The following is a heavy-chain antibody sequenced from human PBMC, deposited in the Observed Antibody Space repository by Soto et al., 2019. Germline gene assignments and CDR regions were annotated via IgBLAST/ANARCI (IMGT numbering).Heavy chain of an antibody. D-gene: IGHD5-18*01. CDR2: ISAYNGNT. Sequence: ASVEVSCKXSGYTFTSYGISWVRQAPGQGLEWMGWISAYNGNTNYAQKLQGRVTMTTDTSTSTAYMELRSLRSDDTAVYYCARDYSYGGFDPWGQGTLVTVSS. V-gene: IGHV1-18*04. CDR3: ARDYSYGGFDP. J-gene: IGHJ5*02. CDR1: GYTFTSYG.